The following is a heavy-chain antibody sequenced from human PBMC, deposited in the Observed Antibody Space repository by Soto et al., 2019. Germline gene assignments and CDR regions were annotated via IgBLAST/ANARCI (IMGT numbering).Heavy chain of an antibody. Sequence: SETLSRTCTLSGSTISNSHYYRGRIHQPPGKGLEWIGSIYYSGSTYYNPSLKSRVTISVDTSKNQFSLKLSSVTAADTAVYYCARHAKNYDYVWGSYRHGYYYYGMDVWGQGTTVT. CDR1: GSTISNSHYY. CDR2: IYYSGST. CDR3: ARHAKNYDYVWGSYRHGYYYYGMDV. J-gene: IGHJ6*02. D-gene: IGHD3-16*02. V-gene: IGHV4-39*01.